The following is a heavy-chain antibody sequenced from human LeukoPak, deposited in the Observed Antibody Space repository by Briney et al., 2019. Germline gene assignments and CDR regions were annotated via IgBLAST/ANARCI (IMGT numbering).Heavy chain of an antibody. CDR2: IHTSGST. V-gene: IGHV4-4*07. CDR1: GGSISSYY. D-gene: IGHD2-21*02. CDR3: ARATPAVPVVTPPGDAFDI. J-gene: IGHJ3*02. Sequence: SETLSLTCSVSGGSISSYYWSWIRQPAGKGLEWIGRIHTSGSTNYNPSLKSRVTMSVDTSKNQFSLKLSSVTAADTAVYYCARATPAVPVVTPPGDAFDIWGQGTMVTVSS.